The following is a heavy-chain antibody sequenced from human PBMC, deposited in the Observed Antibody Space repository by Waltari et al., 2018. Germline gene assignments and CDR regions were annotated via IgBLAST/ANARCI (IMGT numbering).Heavy chain of an antibody. Sequence: QVQLVQSGAEVKKPGSSVKVSCKASGGTFSTYALGWVRQAPGQGLEWMGGIIPIFGTANYAQKFQGRVTITADESTSTAYMELSSLRSEDTAVYYCARDIRGSRAPYWFDPWGQGTLVTVSS. CDR1: GGTFSTYA. J-gene: IGHJ5*02. D-gene: IGHD2-15*01. CDR2: IIPIFGTA. V-gene: IGHV1-69*01. CDR3: ARDIRGSRAPYWFDP.